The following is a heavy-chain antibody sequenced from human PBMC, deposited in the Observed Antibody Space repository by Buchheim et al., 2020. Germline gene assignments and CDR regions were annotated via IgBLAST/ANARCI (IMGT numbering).Heavy chain of an antibody. J-gene: IGHJ6*02. Sequence: QVQLQESGPGLVKPSETLSLTCTVSGGSISSYYWSWIRQPPGKGLEWIGYIYYSGSTNYNPSLKGRVHISVDTSKNQFSLKLSSVTAADTAVYYCAGVRAAAGGDYGMDVWGQGTT. CDR1: GGSISSYY. CDR3: AGVRAAAGGDYGMDV. V-gene: IGHV4-59*01. CDR2: IYYSGST. D-gene: IGHD6-13*01.